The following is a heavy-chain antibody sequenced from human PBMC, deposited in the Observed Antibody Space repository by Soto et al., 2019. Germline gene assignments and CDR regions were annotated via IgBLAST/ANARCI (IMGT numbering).Heavy chain of an antibody. CDR2: FESGGSI. V-gene: IGHV3-53*01. Sequence: GGFLRLSCAASGFSVRTNYMSWVRQAPGKGLEWVSVFESGGSIYYAESVKGRFIISRDDAKNTLYLQMNSLRAEDTAVYYCARAGVTPDFFDYWGQGTLVTVSS. J-gene: IGHJ4*02. CDR1: GFSVRTNY. D-gene: IGHD2-21*02. CDR3: ARAGVTPDFFDY.